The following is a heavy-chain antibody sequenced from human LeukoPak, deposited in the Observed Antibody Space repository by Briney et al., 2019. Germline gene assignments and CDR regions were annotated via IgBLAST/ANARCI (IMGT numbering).Heavy chain of an antibody. CDR1: GFSFSSYA. Sequence: GGSLRLSCAASGFSFSSYAMSWVRQAPGKGPEWVSVISGGGGSTYYADSVKGRFTISRDNSKNTLYLQMNSLRAEDTAVYYCAKDDRYYYDSSGYYQTWGQGTLVTVSS. CDR2: ISGGGGST. D-gene: IGHD3-22*01. V-gene: IGHV3-23*01. CDR3: AKDDRYYYDSSGYYQT. J-gene: IGHJ5*02.